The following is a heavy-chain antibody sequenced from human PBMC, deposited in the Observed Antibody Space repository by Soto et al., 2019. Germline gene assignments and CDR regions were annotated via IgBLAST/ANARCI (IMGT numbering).Heavy chain of an antibody. J-gene: IGHJ4*02. V-gene: IGHV3-23*01. Sequence: EVQLLESGGGLVQPGGSLRLSCAASGFTFSSYAMSWVRQAPGQGLEWVSAISGSGGSTYYADSVKGRFTISRDNSKNTLYLQMNSLRAEDTAVYYCAKTLAETGETLLDYWGQGTLVTVSS. CDR3: AKTLAETGETLLDY. CDR1: GFTFSSYA. D-gene: IGHD7-27*01. CDR2: ISGSGGST.